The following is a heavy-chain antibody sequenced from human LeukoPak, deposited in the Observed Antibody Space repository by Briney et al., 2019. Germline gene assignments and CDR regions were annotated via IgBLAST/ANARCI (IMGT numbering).Heavy chain of an antibody. V-gene: IGHV1-46*01. Sequence: ASVKVSCKASGYTFTSYYMHWVRQAPGQGLEWMGIINPSGGSTSYAQKFQGRVTMTRDMSTSTVYMELSSLRSEDTAVYYCAREGRDYGDESYYMDVWGKGTTVTVSS. CDR3: AREGRDYGDESYYMDV. J-gene: IGHJ6*03. CDR2: INPSGGST. CDR1: GYTFTSYY. D-gene: IGHD4-17*01.